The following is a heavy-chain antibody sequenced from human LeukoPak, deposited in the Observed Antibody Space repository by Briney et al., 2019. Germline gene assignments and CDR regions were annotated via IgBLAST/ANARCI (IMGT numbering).Heavy chain of an antibody. V-gene: IGHV3-30*04. CDR1: GFTFSSYA. CDR2: ISYDGSNK. Sequence: PGRSLRLSCAASGFTFSSYAMHWLRQAPGKGLEWVAVISYDGSNKYYADSVKGRFTISRDNSKNTLYLQMNSLRAEDTAVYYCAREIVVVTANFDYWGQGTLVTVSS. J-gene: IGHJ4*02. D-gene: IGHD2-21*02. CDR3: AREIVVVTANFDY.